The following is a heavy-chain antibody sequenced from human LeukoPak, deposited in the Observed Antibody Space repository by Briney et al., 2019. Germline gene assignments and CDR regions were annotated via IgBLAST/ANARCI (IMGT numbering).Heavy chain of an antibody. V-gene: IGHV4-61*01. J-gene: IGHJ3*02. CDR2: IYYSGST. D-gene: IGHD3-10*01. CDR1: GGSISSGSYH. CDR3: AASYYYGSGSYQGREDAFDI. Sequence: KPSETLSLTCTVSGGSISSGSYHWSWIRQPPGKGLEWIGYIYYSGSTNYNPSLKSRVTISVDTSKNQFSLKLSSVTAADTAVYYCAASYYYGSGSYQGREDAFDIWGQGTMVTVSS.